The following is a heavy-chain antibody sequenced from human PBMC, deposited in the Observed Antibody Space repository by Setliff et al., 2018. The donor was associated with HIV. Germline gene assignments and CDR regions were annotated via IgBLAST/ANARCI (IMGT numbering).Heavy chain of an antibody. CDR2: ISAGKGMT. Sequence: GASVKVSCKASGYTFSTYAMHWVRQAPGQRLEWMGWISAGKGMTKYSKKFQGRVTLTRDTAASTAYMELSSLRSEDTAVCYCARDIYDSGWFTLEYWGQGTLVTVSS. CDR1: GYTFSTYA. CDR3: ARDIYDSGWFTLEY. D-gene: IGHD6-19*01. V-gene: IGHV1-3*01. J-gene: IGHJ4*02.